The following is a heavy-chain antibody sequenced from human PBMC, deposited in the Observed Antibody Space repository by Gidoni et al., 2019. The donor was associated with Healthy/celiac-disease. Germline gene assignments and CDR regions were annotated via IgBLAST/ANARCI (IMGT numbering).Heavy chain of an antibody. Sequence: EVQLLESGGGLVQPGGSLRLSCAASGFTFSSSAMSWVRQAPGKGLEWVSAISGSGGSTYYADSVKGRFTISRDNSKNTLYLQMNSLRAEDTAVYYCATHYYGSGSRVHYFDYWGQGTLVTVSS. CDR2: ISGSGGST. J-gene: IGHJ4*02. CDR1: GFTFSSSA. CDR3: ATHYYGSGSRVHYFDY. V-gene: IGHV3-23*01. D-gene: IGHD3-10*01.